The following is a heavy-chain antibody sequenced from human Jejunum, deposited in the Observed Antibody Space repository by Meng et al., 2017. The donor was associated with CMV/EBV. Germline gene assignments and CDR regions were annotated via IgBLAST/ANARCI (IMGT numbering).Heavy chain of an antibody. CDR2: IYSNGAT. V-gene: IGHV4-4*07. CDR3: ARDMHREVVIQDY. Sequence: QVQVQHLGAGLLKPSETLSLTCTVSGGSISDYYWSWIRQPAGKGLEWIGRIYSNGATNYNPSLKSRVTMSVDTSKNQFSLKLSSVTAADTAVYFCARDMHREVVIQDYWGQGTLVTVSS. CDR1: GGSISDYY. D-gene: IGHD3-10*01. J-gene: IGHJ4*02.